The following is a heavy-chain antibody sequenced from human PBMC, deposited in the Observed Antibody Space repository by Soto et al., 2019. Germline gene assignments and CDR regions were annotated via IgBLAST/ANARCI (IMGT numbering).Heavy chain of an antibody. CDR3: ARGNRGGYYFDY. Sequence: EVQLLESGGGLVQPGGSLRLSCAASGFTFRSYWIHWVRQAPGKGLVWVSRLNGDGSSTNYADSVKGRFSISRDNAKNTVYLQMYSLRAEDTAVYYCARGNRGGYYFDYWGQGALVTVSS. V-gene: IGHV3-74*01. CDR2: LNGDGSST. J-gene: IGHJ4*02. CDR1: GFTFRSYW. D-gene: IGHD2-15*01.